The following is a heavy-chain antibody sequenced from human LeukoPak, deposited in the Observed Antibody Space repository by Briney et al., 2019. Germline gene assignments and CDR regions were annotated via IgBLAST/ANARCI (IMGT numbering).Heavy chain of an antibody. CDR1: GGSFSGYY. CDR2: INHSGST. CDR3: ARGPLRSGYYRPNWFDP. J-gene: IGHJ5*02. Sequence: PSETLSLTCAVYGGSFSGYYWSWIRQPPGKGLEWIGEINHSGSTSYTPSLKSRVTISVDTSKNQFSLKLKSVTAADTAVYYCARGPLRSGYYRPNWFDPWGQGTLVTVSS. V-gene: IGHV4-34*01. D-gene: IGHD3-3*01.